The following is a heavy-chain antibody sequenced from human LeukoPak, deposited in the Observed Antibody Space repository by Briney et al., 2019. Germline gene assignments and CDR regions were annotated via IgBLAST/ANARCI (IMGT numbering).Heavy chain of an antibody. V-gene: IGHV1-69*05. D-gene: IGHD2-8*01. CDR3: AGDNGDYYYYMDV. CDR2: IIPIFGTA. CDR1: GGTFSSYA. J-gene: IGHJ6*03. Sequence: GASVKVSCKASGGTFSSYAISWVRQAPGQGLEWMGGIIPIFGTANYAQKFQGRVTITTDESTSTAYMELSSLRSEDTAVYYCAGDNGDYYYYMDVWGKGTTVTVSS.